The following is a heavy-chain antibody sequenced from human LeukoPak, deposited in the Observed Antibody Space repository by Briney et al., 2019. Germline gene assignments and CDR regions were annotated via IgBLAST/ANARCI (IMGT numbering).Heavy chain of an antibody. CDR2: ISGSGENT. D-gene: IGHD3/OR15-3a*01. CDR3: AKSDLFDFWTGYHYYMDV. CDR1: GFTFSNYA. V-gene: IGHV3-23*01. Sequence: PGGSLRLSCAASGFTFSNYAMSWVRQAPGKGLEWVSFISGSGENTHYADSVKGRFTLSRDNSRNTLDLQMNSLRAEDTAVYYCAKSDLFDFWTGYHYYMDVWGKGTTVTVSS. J-gene: IGHJ6*03.